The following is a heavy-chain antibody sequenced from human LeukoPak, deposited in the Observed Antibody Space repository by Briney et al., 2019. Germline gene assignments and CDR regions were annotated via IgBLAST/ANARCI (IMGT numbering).Heavy chain of an antibody. CDR3: ARVRARGVVPPQRGFDP. Sequence: ASVTVSFKASGYTFTIYGISWVRQAPGQGLEWMGWISAYNGNTNYAQKLQGRVTMTTDTSTSTAYMELRSLRSDDTAVYYCARVRARGVVPPQRGFDPWGQGTLVTVSS. CDR1: GYTFTIYG. J-gene: IGHJ5*02. D-gene: IGHD2-2*01. V-gene: IGHV1-18*01. CDR2: ISAYNGNT.